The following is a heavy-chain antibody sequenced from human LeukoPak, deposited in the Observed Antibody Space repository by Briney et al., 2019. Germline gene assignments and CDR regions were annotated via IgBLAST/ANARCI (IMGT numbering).Heavy chain of an antibody. CDR1: GFTFSSYA. CDR3: ARGMQ. V-gene: IGHV3-30*04. CDR2: ISYDGSNK. J-gene: IGHJ4*02. Sequence: GGSLRLSCAASGFTFSSYAMHWVRQAPGKGLEWVAVISYDGSNKYYADSVKGRFTISRDNSKNTLYLQVNSLRAEDTAVYYCARGMQWGQGTLVTVSS.